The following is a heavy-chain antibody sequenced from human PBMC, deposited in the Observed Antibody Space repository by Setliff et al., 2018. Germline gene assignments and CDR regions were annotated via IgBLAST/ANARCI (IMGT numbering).Heavy chain of an antibody. CDR3: ARHPYYYGSGTYLDNNNRWFDP. CDR1: GYSFSTCW. D-gene: IGHD3-10*01. J-gene: IGHJ5*02. V-gene: IGHV5-51*01. CDR2: IYPGDSIT. Sequence: GESLKISSRGSGYSFSTCWIGWVRQMPGKGLEWMGIIYPGDSITRYSPSFQGQVTISVDKSINTAYLQWSSLRASDTAIYSCARHPYYYGSGTYLDNNNRWFDPWGQGTLVTVSS.